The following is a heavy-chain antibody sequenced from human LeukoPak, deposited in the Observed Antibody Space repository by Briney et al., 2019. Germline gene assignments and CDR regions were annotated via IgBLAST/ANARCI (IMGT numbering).Heavy chain of an antibody. CDR2: MNPNCGNT. CDR1: GYTFTSYD. D-gene: IGHD2-2*01. Sequence: ASVKVSCKASGYTFTSYDINWVRQATGQGLEWMGWMNPNCGNTGYAQNFQGRVTITRNTSISTAYMELSSLRSEDTAVYYCVRGAGFCSSTSCSLGYWGQGTLVTVSS. V-gene: IGHV1-8*03. J-gene: IGHJ4*02. CDR3: VRGAGFCSSTSCSLGY.